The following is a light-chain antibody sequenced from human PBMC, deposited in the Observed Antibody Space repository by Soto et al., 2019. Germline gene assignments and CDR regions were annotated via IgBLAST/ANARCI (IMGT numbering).Light chain of an antibody. Sequence: PMTQSPSSLSASVEDRVIITCRASQSISNHLNWYQQKPGKAPKLLIFAASSLQSGVPSRFSGSRSGTHFTFTISSLQTEDIGTYYCQQYDILPITFGRGTRLEIK. CDR1: QSISNH. CDR2: AAS. CDR3: QQYDILPIT. V-gene: IGKV1-33*01. J-gene: IGKJ5*01.